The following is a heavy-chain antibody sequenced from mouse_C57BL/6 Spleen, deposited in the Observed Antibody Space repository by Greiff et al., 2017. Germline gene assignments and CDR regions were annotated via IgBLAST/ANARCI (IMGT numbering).Heavy chain of an antibody. D-gene: IGHD1-1*01. Sequence: DVQLQESGGGLVQPGGSMKLSCVASGFTFSNYWMNWVRQSPEKGLEWVAQIRLKSDNYATHYAESVKGRFTISRDDSKSSVYLQMNNLRAEDTGIYYCTGGYGSSHWYFDVWGTGTTVTVSS. V-gene: IGHV6-3*01. CDR1: GFTFSNYW. CDR2: IRLKSDNYAT. CDR3: TGGYGSSHWYFDV. J-gene: IGHJ1*03.